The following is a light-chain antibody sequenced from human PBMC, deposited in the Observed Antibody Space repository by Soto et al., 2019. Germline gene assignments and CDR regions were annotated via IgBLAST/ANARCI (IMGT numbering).Light chain of an antibody. V-gene: IGLV7-46*01. CDR3: LRSYNGAYV. J-gene: IGLJ1*01. CDR2: DTS. Sequence: QAVVTQEPSLTVSPGGTVTLTCGSSTGAVTSGHYPYWFQQKPGQAPRTLIYDTSNKHSWTPARFSGSLLGGKAALTLSGAQPEDVAEYYCLRSYNGAYVFGTGTKVTVL. CDR1: TGAVTSGHY.